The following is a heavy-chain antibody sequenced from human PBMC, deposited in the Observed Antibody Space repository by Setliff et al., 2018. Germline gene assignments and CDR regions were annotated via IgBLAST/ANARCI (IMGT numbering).Heavy chain of an antibody. Sequence: SETLSLTCDVPSYSISRGYYWGWIRQAPGKGLEFIGSIYHGGNIVYNPSLESRVTISADTSKNQFSLTLTSVTAADTAVYYCARAPPPWLQSLGGDYWGQGTLVTVSS. V-gene: IGHV4-38-2*01. CDR1: SYSISRGYY. J-gene: IGHJ4*02. CDR3: ARAPPPWLQSLGGDY. CDR2: IYHGGNI. D-gene: IGHD5-12*01.